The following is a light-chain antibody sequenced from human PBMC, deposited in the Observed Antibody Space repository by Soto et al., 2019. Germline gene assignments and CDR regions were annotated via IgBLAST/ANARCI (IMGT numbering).Light chain of an antibody. J-gene: IGKJ1*01. CDR2: AAS. Sequence: DIQMTQTPSTLSASVGDRVTITRRASQRISSWLACYQHKPGKAPKLLISAASSLESGVPSRFSGSGSWTEFTLTFSSLQPDDFATYYCQQYNSYSPWTFGQGTK. CDR3: QQYNSYSPWT. CDR1: QRISSW. V-gene: IGKV1-5*01.